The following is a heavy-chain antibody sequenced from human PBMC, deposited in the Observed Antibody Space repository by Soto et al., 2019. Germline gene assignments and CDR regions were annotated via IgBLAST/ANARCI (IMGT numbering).Heavy chain of an antibody. CDR2: IYYSGST. V-gene: IGHV4-39*01. CDR3: ARLGQQLVRHSEERYYYYYYMDV. J-gene: IGHJ6*03. Sequence: SETLSLTCTVSGGSISSSSYYWDWIRQPPGKGLEWIGSIYYSGSTYYNPSLKSRVTISVDTSKNQFSLKLSSVTVADTAVYYCARLGQQLVRHSEERYYYYYYMDVWGKGTTVT. D-gene: IGHD6-13*01. CDR1: GGSISSSSYY.